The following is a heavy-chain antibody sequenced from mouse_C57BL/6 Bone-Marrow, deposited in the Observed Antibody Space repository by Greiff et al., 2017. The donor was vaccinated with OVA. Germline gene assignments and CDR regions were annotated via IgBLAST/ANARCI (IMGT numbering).Heavy chain of an antibody. CDR2: ISDGGSYT. CDR1: GFTFSSYA. V-gene: IGHV5-4*01. Sequence: DVHLVESGGGLVKPGGSLKLSCAASGFTFSSYAMSWVRQTPEKRLEWVATISDGGSYTYYPDNVKGRFTISRDNAKNNLYLQMSHLKSEDTAMYYCARENFYFDYWGQGTTLTVSS. J-gene: IGHJ2*01. CDR3: ARENFYFDY.